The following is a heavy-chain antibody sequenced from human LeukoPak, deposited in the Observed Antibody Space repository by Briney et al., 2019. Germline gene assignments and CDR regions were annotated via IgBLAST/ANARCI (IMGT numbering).Heavy chain of an antibody. CDR1: GFTFSSYS. D-gene: IGHD2-8*01. CDR2: ISSSSSYI. J-gene: IGHJ4*02. CDR3: VRPFELAGTNFDY. V-gene: IGHV3-21*01. Sequence: GSLRLSCAASGFTFSSYSMNWVRQAPGKGLEWVSSISSSSSYIYYADSVKGRFTISRDNAKNSLYLQMNSLRAEDTAVYYCVRPFELAGTNFDYWGQGTLVTVSS.